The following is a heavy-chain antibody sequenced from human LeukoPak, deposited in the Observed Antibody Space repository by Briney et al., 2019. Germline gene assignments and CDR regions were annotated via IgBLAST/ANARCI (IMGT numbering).Heavy chain of an antibody. Sequence: SVKVSCKASGGTFSSYAISWVRQAPGQGLEWMGGIIPIFGTANYAQKFQGRVTITADESTSTAYMELGSLRSEDTAVYYCARDIATVATIGNYYYGMDVWGQGTTVTVSS. CDR2: IIPIFGTA. J-gene: IGHJ6*02. V-gene: IGHV1-69*13. CDR3: ARDIATVATIGNYYYGMDV. CDR1: GGTFSSYA. D-gene: IGHD5-12*01.